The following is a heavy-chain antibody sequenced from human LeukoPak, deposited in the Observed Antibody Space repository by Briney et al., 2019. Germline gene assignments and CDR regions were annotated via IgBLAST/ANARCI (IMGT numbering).Heavy chain of an antibody. CDR3: AKDPTLSLRDGYNADFDY. V-gene: IGHV3-23*01. Sequence: GGSLRLSCAASGFTFSSYAMSWVRQAPGKGLEWVSAISGSGGSTYYADSVKGRFTIPRDNSKNTLYLQMNSLRAEDTAVYYCAKDPTLSLRDGYNADFDYWGQGTLVTVSS. D-gene: IGHD5-24*01. J-gene: IGHJ4*02. CDR1: GFTFSSYA. CDR2: ISGSGGST.